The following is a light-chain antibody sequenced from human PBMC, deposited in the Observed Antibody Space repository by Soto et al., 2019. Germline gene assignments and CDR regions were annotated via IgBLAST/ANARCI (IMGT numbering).Light chain of an antibody. Sequence: QSALTQPASVSGSPGQSITISCTGTSSDVGSYNLVSWYQQHPGKAPKLMFYEGTKRPSGVSNRFSGSKSGNTASLTISGLQAEDEADYYCCSYADTSTLVVFGTGTKLTVL. J-gene: IGLJ1*01. CDR3: CSYADTSTLVV. CDR1: SSDVGSYNL. CDR2: EGT. V-gene: IGLV2-23*01.